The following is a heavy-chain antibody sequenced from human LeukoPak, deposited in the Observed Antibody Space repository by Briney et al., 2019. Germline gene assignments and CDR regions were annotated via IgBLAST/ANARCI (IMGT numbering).Heavy chain of an antibody. CDR1: GGSFSSGNYY. V-gene: IGHV4-61*09. CDR3: ARGFDP. Sequence: PSETLSLTCTVSGGSFSSGNYYWTWIRQPAGKGLEWIGHIYNSGSTNYNPSLKSRITISVDTSKNQFSLKLTSVTAADTAVYYCARGFDPWGQGTLVTVSS. J-gene: IGHJ5*02. CDR2: IYNSGST.